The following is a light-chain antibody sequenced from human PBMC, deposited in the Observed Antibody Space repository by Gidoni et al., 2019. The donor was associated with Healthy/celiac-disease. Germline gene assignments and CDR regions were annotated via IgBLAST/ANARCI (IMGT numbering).Light chain of an antibody. CDR2: AAS. J-gene: IGKJ2*01. CDR3: QQSYSTPYT. CDR1: QSISSY. Sequence: SPSSLSASVGDRVTITCRASQSISSYLNWYQQKPGKAPKLLIYAASSLQSGVPSRFSGSGSGTDFTLTISSLQPEDFATYYCQQSYSTPYTFGQGTKLEIK. V-gene: IGKV1-39*01.